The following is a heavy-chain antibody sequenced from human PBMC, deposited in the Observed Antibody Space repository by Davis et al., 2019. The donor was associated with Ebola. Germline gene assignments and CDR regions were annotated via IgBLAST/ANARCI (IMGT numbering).Heavy chain of an antibody. CDR3: AGGYDSSGISSDY. V-gene: IGHV4-34*01. D-gene: IGHD3-22*01. Sequence: MPSETLSLTCAVYGGSFSGYYWSWIRQPPGKGLGWIGEINHSGSTNYNPSLKSRVTISVDTSKNQFSLKLSSVTAADTAVYYCAGGYDSSGISSDYWGQGTLVTVSS. J-gene: IGHJ4*02. CDR1: GGSFSGYY. CDR2: INHSGST.